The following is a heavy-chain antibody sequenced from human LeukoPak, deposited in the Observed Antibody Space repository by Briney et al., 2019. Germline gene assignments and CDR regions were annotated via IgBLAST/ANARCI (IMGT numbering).Heavy chain of an antibody. D-gene: IGHD6-13*01. Sequence: GGSLRLSCAASGFTFSSYAMSWVRQAPGKGLEWVSGINWNGGSTGYADSVKGRFTISRDNAKNSLYLQMNSLRAEDTALYYCARDGYQQLVSLRYYYYYYMDVWGKGTTVTVSS. CDR1: GFTFSSYA. CDR3: ARDGYQQLVSLRYYYYYYMDV. V-gene: IGHV3-20*04. J-gene: IGHJ6*03. CDR2: INWNGGST.